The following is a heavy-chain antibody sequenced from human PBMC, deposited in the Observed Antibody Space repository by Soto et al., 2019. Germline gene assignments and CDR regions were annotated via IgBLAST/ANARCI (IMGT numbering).Heavy chain of an antibody. D-gene: IGHD1-1*01. Sequence: QVQLVQSGAELKKPGSSVKVSCKASGGTFGSNAISWVRQAPGQGLEWMGGIIPIFGTTNNAQKFQGRVTITADESTNTAYMERSSLRSEDTAIYYCAREGYTFGPGAVRGAFDIWCQGTMVTVSS. J-gene: IGHJ3*02. CDR2: IIPIFGTT. CDR3: AREGYTFGPGAVRGAFDI. V-gene: IGHV1-69*12. CDR1: GGTFGSNA.